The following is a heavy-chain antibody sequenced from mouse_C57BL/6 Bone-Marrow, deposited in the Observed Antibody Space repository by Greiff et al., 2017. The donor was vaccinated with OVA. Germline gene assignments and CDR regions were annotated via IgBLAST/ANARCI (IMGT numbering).Heavy chain of an antibody. CDR3: ARLGGRLRLYFDY. J-gene: IGHJ2*01. V-gene: IGHV1-61*01. D-gene: IGHD3-2*02. CDR2: IYPSDSET. Sequence: QVQLQQPGAELVRPGSSVKLSCKASGYTFTSYWMDWVKQRPGQGLEWIGNIYPSDSETHYNQKFKDKATLTVDKSSSTAYMQLSSLTSEDSAVYYGARLGGRLRLYFDYWGQGTTLTVSS. CDR1: GYTFTSYW.